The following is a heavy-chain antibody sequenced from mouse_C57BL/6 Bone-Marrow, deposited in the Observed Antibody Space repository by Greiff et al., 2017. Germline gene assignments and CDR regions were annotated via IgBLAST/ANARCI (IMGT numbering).Heavy chain of an antibody. CDR1: GFTFSSYG. J-gene: IGHJ4*01. D-gene: IGHD2-2*01. V-gene: IGHV5-6*01. Sequence: DVPLVESGGDLVKPGGSLKLSCAASGFTFSSYGMSLVCQTPDKRLERVATISSGGSYTYYPDSVQGRFTISRDNAKNTLYLQMSSLKAEDADMYSYASRGSMVTTTGYAMDYWGQGTSVTVSS. CDR3: ASRGSMVTTTGYAMDY. CDR2: ISSGGSYT.